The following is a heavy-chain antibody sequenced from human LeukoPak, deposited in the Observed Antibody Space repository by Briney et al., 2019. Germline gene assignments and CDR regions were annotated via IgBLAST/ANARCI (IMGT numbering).Heavy chain of an antibody. J-gene: IGHJ4*02. D-gene: IGHD1-1*01. CDR1: GFTFSTYW. Sequence: QTGGSLRLSCAASGFTFSTYWMHWVRQAPGKGLVWVSRINTDGTTTTYADSVKGRFTISRDNAKNTLHLQMNSLRVEDTAVYYCVSDHTGHDDYWGQGTLVTVSS. CDR3: VSDHTGHDDY. V-gene: IGHV3-74*01. CDR2: INTDGTTT.